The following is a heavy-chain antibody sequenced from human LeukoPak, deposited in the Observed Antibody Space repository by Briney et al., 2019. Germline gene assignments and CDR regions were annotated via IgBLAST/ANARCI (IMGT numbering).Heavy chain of an antibody. V-gene: IGHV3-72*01. J-gene: IGHJ3*02. CDR3: ARIYDSSGYYYGTIDAFDI. CDR1: GFTFSDHY. Sequence: GGSLRLSCAASGFTFSDHYMDWVRQAPGKGLEWVGRTKNRANSYTTLYAASVKGKFTVSRDDSKNSLYLQMNSLRAEDTAVYYCARIYDSSGYYYGTIDAFDIWGQGTMVTVSS. CDR2: TKNRANSYTT. D-gene: IGHD3-22*01.